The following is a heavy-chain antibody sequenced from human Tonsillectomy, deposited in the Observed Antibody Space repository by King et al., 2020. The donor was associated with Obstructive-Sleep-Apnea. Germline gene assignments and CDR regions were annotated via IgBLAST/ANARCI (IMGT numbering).Heavy chain of an antibody. CDR3: ARDNCGDNQPFYGMDV. CDR2: ISDNGSNK. D-gene: IGHD2-21*01. Sequence: VQLVESGGGVVQPGRSLRLSCAASGFSFSSYTMYWVRQAPGKGLEWVSLISDNGSNKFYADSVEGRLAMSRDNSRDTLYLQMNSLRAEDTAVYYCARDNCGDNQPFYGMDVWGRGTTVTVSS. CDR1: GFSFSSYT. V-gene: IGHV3-30*09. J-gene: IGHJ6*02.